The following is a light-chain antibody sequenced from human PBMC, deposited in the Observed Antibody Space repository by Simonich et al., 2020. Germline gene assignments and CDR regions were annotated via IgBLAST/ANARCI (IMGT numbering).Light chain of an antibody. CDR3: QQRSNWPRT. V-gene: IGKV3-15*01. CDR2: GAS. J-gene: IGKJ1*01. CDR1: QSVSSN. Sequence: EIVMTQSPATLSVSPGERATLSCRASQSVSSNLAWYQQKPGQAPRLLIYGASTRATVIPARFSGSGSGTEFTLTISSLQSEDFAVYYCQQRSNWPRTFGQGTKVEIK.